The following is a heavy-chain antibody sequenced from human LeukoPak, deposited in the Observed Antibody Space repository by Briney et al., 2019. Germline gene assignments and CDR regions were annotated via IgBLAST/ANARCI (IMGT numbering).Heavy chain of an antibody. J-gene: IGHJ3*02. D-gene: IGHD3-10*01. V-gene: IGHV3-66*01. CDR2: VYSGGTT. Sequence: GGSLRLSCAASGFIFSDYYMSWIRQAPGKGLEWVSLVYSGGTTYHADSVKGRFTISRDDSKNTLYLQMNSLRAEDTAVYYCAKLLWFGELSAAFDIWGQGTMVTVSS. CDR3: AKLLWFGELSAAFDI. CDR1: GFIFSDYY.